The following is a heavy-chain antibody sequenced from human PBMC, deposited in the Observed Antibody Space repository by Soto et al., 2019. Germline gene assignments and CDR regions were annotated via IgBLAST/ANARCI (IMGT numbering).Heavy chain of an antibody. Sequence: QVTLKESGPVLVKPTETLTLTCTVSGFSLSNARMGVSWIRQPPGKALEWLAHIFSNDEKSYSTSLKSRLTISKDTSKSQVVLTMTNMDPVDTATYYCARMGSFFASGDPFDPAFDIWGQGTMVTVSS. D-gene: IGHD4-17*01. J-gene: IGHJ3*02. CDR1: GFSLSNARMG. CDR3: ARMGSFFASGDPFDPAFDI. CDR2: IFSNDEK. V-gene: IGHV2-26*01.